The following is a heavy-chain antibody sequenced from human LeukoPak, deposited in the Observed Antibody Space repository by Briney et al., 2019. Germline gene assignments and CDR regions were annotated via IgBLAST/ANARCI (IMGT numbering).Heavy chain of an antibody. Sequence: SETLSLTCTVSGGSISNYYWSWIRQPPGKGLEWIGEINHSGSTNYNPSLKSRVTISVDTSKNQFSLKLSSVTAADTAVYYCARNRDAPPLYWTFDYWGQGTLVTVSS. CDR2: INHSGST. CDR1: GGSISNYY. CDR3: ARNRDAPPLYWTFDY. J-gene: IGHJ4*02. V-gene: IGHV4-34*01. D-gene: IGHD3/OR15-3a*01.